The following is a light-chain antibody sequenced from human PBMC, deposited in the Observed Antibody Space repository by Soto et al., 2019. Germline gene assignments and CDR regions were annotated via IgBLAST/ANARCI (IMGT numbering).Light chain of an antibody. CDR2: DTS. J-gene: IGLJ2*01. CDR1: TGAVTGTHF. V-gene: IGLV7-46*01. CDR3: LLSYSGPRLV. Sequence: QAVVTQEPSLTVSPGGTVTLTCDSSTGAVTGTHFPYWFQQKPGQAPRTLIYDTSNRFSWTPARFSGSLLGGKAALTLSGAQPEDEAEYYCLLSYSGPRLVFGGGTQLTVL.